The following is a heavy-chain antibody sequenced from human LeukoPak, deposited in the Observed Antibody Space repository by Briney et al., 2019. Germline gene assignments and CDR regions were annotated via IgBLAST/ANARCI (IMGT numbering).Heavy chain of an antibody. Sequence: PGGSLRLSCAASGFTFSSYAMSWVRQAPGKGLEWVSVISGSGGSTYYADSVKGRFTISRDNSKNTLYLQMYSLRAEDTAVYYCSNWVEGARPSLDYWGQGALVTVSS. CDR1: GFTFSSYA. J-gene: IGHJ4*02. D-gene: IGHD6-6*01. CDR3: SNWVEGARPSLDY. V-gene: IGHV3-23*01. CDR2: ISGSGGST.